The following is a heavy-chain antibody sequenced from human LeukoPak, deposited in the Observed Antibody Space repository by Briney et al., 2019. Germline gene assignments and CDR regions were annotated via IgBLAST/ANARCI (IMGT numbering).Heavy chain of an antibody. V-gene: IGHV3-48*03. J-gene: IGHJ4*02. CDR1: GFTFRAYE. CDR3: AFSGTSTRVY. Sequence: PGGSLRLSCAASGFTFRAYEMNWVRQAPGKGLEWVSNISSSGNIMYYADSVKGRFTVSRDNAKNSLYPQMNSLRAEDTAVYYCAFSGTSTRVYWGQGTLVTVSS. CDR2: ISSSGNIM. D-gene: IGHD2-2*01.